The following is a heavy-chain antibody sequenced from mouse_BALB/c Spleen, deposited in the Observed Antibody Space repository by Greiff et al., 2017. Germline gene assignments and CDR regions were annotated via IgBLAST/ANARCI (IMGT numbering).Heavy chain of an antibody. J-gene: IGHJ3*01. CDR3: ARIYYGNYWFAY. V-gene: IGHV1-4*01. CDR2: INPSSGYT. CDR1: GYTFTSYT. D-gene: IGHD2-1*01. Sequence: QVQLKESGAELARPGASVKMSCKASGYTFTSYTMHWVKQRPGQGLEWIGYINPSSGYTNYNQKFKDKATLTADKSSSTAYMQLSSLTSEDSAVYYCARIYYGNYWFAYWGQGTLVTVSA.